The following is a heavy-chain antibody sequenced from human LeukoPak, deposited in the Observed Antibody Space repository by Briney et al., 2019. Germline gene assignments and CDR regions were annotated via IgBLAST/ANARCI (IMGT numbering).Heavy chain of an antibody. Sequence: GGSLRLSCAASGFTFSSYAMSWVRQAPGKGLEWVSAMSGSGGSTYYADSVKGRFTISRDNSKNTLYLQMNSLRAEDTAVYYCARPPYYDFWSGYCTFDYWGQGTLVTVSS. J-gene: IGHJ4*02. CDR2: MSGSGGST. CDR1: GFTFSSYA. D-gene: IGHD3-3*01. V-gene: IGHV3-23*01. CDR3: ARPPYYDFWSGYCTFDY.